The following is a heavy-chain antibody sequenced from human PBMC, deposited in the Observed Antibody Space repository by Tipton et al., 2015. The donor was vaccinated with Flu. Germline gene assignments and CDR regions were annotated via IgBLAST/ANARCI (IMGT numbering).Heavy chain of an antibody. V-gene: IGHV4-34*01. Sequence: GLVKPSETLSLTCAVYGGSFSGYYWTWSRQPPGKGLEWIGEINHTGSTNYNPSLKSRVTISVDTSKNQFSLKVTSLTAADTAVYYCARGSGYANAYLNSWGRGTLVTVSS. J-gene: IGHJ4*02. D-gene: IGHD5-12*01. CDR3: ARGSGYANAYLNS. CDR1: GGSFSGYY. CDR2: INHTGST.